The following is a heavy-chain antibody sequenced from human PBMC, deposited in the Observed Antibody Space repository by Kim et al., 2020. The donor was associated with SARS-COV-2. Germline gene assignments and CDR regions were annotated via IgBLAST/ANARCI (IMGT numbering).Heavy chain of an antibody. V-gene: IGHV3-30*18. CDR2: ISYDGSNK. Sequence: GGSLRLSCAASGFTFSSYGMHWVRQAPGKGLEWVAVISYDGSNKYYADSVKGRFTISRDNSKNTLYLQMNSLRAEDTAVYYCAKGTIAARRRSYYYYYYGMDVWGQGTTVTVSS. D-gene: IGHD6-6*01. CDR1: GFTFSSYG. CDR3: AKGTIAARRRSYYYYYYGMDV. J-gene: IGHJ6*02.